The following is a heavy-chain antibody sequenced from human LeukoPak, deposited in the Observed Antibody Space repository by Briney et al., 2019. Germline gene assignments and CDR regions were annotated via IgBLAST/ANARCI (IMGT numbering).Heavy chain of an antibody. Sequence: GGSLRLSCAASGFTFSSYGMHWVRQAPGKGLEWVAVIWYDGSNKYYADSVKGRFTISRDNSKNTLYLQMNSLRAEDTAVYYCARGGYGDYVSAFDIWGQGTMVTVSS. D-gene: IGHD4-17*01. V-gene: IGHV3-33*01. CDR2: IWYDGSNK. CDR3: ARGGYGDYVSAFDI. J-gene: IGHJ3*02. CDR1: GFTFSSYG.